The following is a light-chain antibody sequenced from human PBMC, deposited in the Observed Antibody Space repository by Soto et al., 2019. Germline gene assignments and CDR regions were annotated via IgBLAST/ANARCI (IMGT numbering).Light chain of an antibody. CDR3: SSYTGSSTL. CDR2: AVT. V-gene: IGLV2-14*01. J-gene: IGLJ1*01. Sequence: LTQPASVSGSPGQSITISCTGTSSDVGGYNYVSWYQQHPGKAPKLMIYAVTDRPSGVSSRFSGSKSGNTASLTISGLQAEDEADYYFSSYTGSSTLFGTGTKVTVL. CDR1: SSDVGGYNY.